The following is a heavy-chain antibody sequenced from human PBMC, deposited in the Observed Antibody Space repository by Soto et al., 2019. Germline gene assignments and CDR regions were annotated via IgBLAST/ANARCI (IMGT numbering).Heavy chain of an antibody. CDR3: ATLWFGEGNY. V-gene: IGHV4-39*01. D-gene: IGHD3-10*01. CDR2: IYYSGST. Sequence: QLQLQESGPGLVKPSETLSLTCTVSGGSISSSSYYWGWIRQPPGKGLEWIGSIYYSGSTYSNPSLKSRVTISVDTSKNQFSRKLSSVTAADTAVYYCATLWFGEGNYWGQGTLVTVSS. CDR1: GGSISSSSYY. J-gene: IGHJ4*02.